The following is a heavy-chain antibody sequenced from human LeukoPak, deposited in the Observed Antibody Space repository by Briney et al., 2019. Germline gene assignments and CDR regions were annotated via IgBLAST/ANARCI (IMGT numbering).Heavy chain of an antibody. CDR3: ALLAVASDFDY. V-gene: IGHV3-48*03. Sequence: PGGSLRLSCAVSGFPFSIYEMNWVSQAPGKGLEWVSNIASSGTPRYYADSVKGRFSISRDNAKNSLYLQMNSLRVEDTAVYYCALLAVASDFDYWGQGALVTVSS. D-gene: IGHD6-19*01. CDR2: IASSGTPR. CDR1: GFPFSIYE. J-gene: IGHJ4*02.